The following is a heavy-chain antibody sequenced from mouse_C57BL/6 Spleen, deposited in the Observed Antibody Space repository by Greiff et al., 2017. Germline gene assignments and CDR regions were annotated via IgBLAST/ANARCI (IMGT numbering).Heavy chain of an antibody. J-gene: IGHJ3*01. CDR2: IDPSDSET. Sequence: QLQQPGAELVRPGSSVKLSCKASGYTFTSHWMHWVKQRPIQGLEWIGNIDPSDSETHYNQKFKDKATLTVDKSSSTAYMQLSSLTSEDSAVYYCGIYYDYDWFAYWGQGTLVTVSA. V-gene: IGHV1-52*01. CDR3: GIYYDYDWFAY. CDR1: GYTFTSHW. D-gene: IGHD2-4*01.